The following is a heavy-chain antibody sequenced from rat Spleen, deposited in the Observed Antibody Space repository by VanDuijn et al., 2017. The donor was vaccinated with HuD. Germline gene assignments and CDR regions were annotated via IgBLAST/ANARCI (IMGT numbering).Heavy chain of an antibody. CDR1: GFTFSDYG. V-gene: IGHV5-29*01. D-gene: IGHD1-9*01. CDR3: ARRHYGYTDYFDY. Sequence: EVQLVESDGGLVQPGRSLKLSCAASGFTFSDYGMAWVRQAPTKGLEWVTTISYGDSSGHSGTYYRDSVKGRFTVSRDNAQSTLYLQMDSLRSEDTATYYCARRHYGYTDYFDYWGQGVMVTVSS. CDR2: ISYGDSSGHSGT. J-gene: IGHJ2*01.